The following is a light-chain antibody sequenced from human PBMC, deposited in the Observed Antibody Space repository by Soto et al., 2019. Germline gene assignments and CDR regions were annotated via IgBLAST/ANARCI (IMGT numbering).Light chain of an antibody. CDR3: SSYTISTTWL. CDR2: EVS. J-gene: IGLJ3*02. Sequence: QSALTQPASVSGSPGQSITISCAGTTSDVGAYNYVSWYQQHPGKAPRLIIYEVSNRPSGVSNRFSGSKSGNTASLTISGLQDEDESDYYCSSYTISTTWLFGGGTKLTVL. V-gene: IGLV2-14*01. CDR1: TSDVGAYNY.